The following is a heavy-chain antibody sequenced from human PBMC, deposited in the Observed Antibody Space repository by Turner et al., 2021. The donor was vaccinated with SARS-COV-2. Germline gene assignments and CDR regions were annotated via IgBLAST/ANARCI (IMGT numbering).Heavy chain of an antibody. CDR1: GYTLIELS. V-gene: IGHV1-24*01. CDR3: ASSFSVRGVKGDFDY. J-gene: IGHJ4*02. D-gene: IGHD3-10*01. CDR2: FDPEDAET. Sequence: QVQLVQSGAELKKPGASVKVSCKVSGYTLIELSMHWVRQAPGKGLEWMGGFDPEDAETIYAQKFQGRVTMTEDTSTDTAYMELSSLRSEDTAVYYCASSFSVRGVKGDFDYWGQGTLVTVSS.